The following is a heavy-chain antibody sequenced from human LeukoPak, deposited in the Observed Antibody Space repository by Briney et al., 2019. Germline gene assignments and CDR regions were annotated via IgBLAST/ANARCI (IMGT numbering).Heavy chain of an antibody. CDR2: INPSGGST. J-gene: IGHJ4*02. CDR3: ARERTGNSDSSGHYDY. V-gene: IGHV1-46*01. D-gene: IGHD3-22*01. CDR1: GYTFTSFG. Sequence: ASVKVSCKTSGYTFTSFGFSWVRQAPGQGLEWMGIINPSGGSTSYARKFQGRVTMTRDTSTSTVYMELSSLRSEDTAVYYCARERTGNSDSSGHYDYWGQGTLVTVSS.